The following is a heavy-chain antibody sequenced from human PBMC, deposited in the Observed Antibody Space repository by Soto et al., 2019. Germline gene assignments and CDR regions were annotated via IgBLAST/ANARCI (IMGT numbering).Heavy chain of an antibody. CDR3: AREMAGLGGEYDY. J-gene: IGHJ4*02. CDR1: GYTFTKYG. D-gene: IGHD3-16*01. Sequence: QVQLVQSGAEVKNPGASVKVSCKTSGYTFTKYGVGWVRQAPGQGLEWMGWISGSSGKANYAEKAQGRTTLTTDTSTSTAYIELRSLRSDATAVYYCAREMAGLGGEYDYWGQGTLVTVSS. V-gene: IGHV1-18*01. CDR2: ISGSSGKA.